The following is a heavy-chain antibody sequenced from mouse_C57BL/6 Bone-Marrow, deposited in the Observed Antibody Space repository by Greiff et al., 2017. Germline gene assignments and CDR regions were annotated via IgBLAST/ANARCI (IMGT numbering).Heavy chain of an antibody. V-gene: IGHV1-39*01. CDR1: GYSFTDYN. J-gene: IGHJ4*01. Sequence: EVKLQESGPELVKPGASVKISCKASGYSFTDYNMNWVKQSNGKSLEWIGVIYPNNGTTSYNQKFKGKATLTVDQSSSTAYMQLNSLTSEDSAVYYCARRRQSVIYAMDYWGQGTSVTVSS. D-gene: IGHD6-1*01. CDR2: IYPNNGTT. CDR3: ARRRQSVIYAMDY.